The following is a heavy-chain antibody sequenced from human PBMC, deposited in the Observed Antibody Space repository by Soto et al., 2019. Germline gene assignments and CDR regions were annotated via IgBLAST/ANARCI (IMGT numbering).Heavy chain of an antibody. CDR1: GFTFSSYA. CDR3: AKVVTNSYYYGMDV. Sequence: VQLLESGGGLVQPGGSLRLSCAASGFTFSSYAMSWVRQAPGKGLEWVSAISGSGGSTYYADSVKGRFTISRDNSKNTLNLQMNSLRAEDTAVYYCAKVVTNSYYYGMDVWGQGTTVTVSS. D-gene: IGHD5-18*01. V-gene: IGHV3-23*01. J-gene: IGHJ6*02. CDR2: ISGSGGST.